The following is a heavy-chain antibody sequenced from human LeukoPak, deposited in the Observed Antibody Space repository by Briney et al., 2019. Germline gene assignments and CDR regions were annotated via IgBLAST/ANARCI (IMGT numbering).Heavy chain of an antibody. J-gene: IGHJ3*02. Sequence: PGGSLRLSCAASGFTFSSYDMHWVRQATGKVLKWVSALGTAGDTYYPGSVKGRFTISRENAKNSLYLQMNSLRAGDTAVYYCARGRSYYDSSGYVAFDIWGQGTMVTVSS. V-gene: IGHV3-13*01. CDR2: LGTAGDT. D-gene: IGHD3-22*01. CDR3: ARGRSYYDSSGYVAFDI. CDR1: GFTFSSYD.